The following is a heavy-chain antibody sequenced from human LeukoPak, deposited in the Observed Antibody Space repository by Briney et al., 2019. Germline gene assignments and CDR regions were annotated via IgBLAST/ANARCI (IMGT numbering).Heavy chain of an antibody. V-gene: IGHV4-30-4*08. J-gene: IGHJ3*02. CDR3: ASDGLGGSLAFDI. CDR1: GGSISSGDYY. CDR2: IYYSGST. D-gene: IGHD1-26*01. Sequence: SETLSLTCTVSGGSISSGDYYWSWIRQPPGKGLEWIGYIYYSGSTYYNPSLKSRVTILVDTSKNQFSLKLSSVTAADTAVYYCASDGLGGSLAFDIWGQGTMVTVSS.